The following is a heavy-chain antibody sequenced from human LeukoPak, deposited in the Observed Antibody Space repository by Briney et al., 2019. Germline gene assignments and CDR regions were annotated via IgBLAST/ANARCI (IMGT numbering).Heavy chain of an antibody. D-gene: IGHD2-21*01. J-gene: IGHJ5*02. CDR2: INPNSGGT. Sequence: ASVKVSCKASGYSFTDYYMHWVRQAPGQGLEWMGWINPNSGGTNSAQKFQGRVTLTRDTSITTVYMEVSWLTSDDTAIYYCARADRLHGGPYLIGPWGQGTLVTVSS. CDR1: GYSFTDYY. V-gene: IGHV1-2*02. CDR3: ARADRLHGGPYLIGP.